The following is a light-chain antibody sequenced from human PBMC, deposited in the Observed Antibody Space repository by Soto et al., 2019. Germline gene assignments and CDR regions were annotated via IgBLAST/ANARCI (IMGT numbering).Light chain of an antibody. V-gene: IGKV3-20*01. J-gene: IGKJ2*01. CDR2: GAS. CDR3: QQYGSSPYT. CDR1: QSVSSSY. Sequence: DIVLTQSPGTLSSSPGERATLSCRASQSVSSSYLAWYQHKPCQAPRLLIYGASSRATGIPDTFSSSGSGTDFTLTISSLEPDDFAVYYWQQYGSSPYTFGQGTKLEIK.